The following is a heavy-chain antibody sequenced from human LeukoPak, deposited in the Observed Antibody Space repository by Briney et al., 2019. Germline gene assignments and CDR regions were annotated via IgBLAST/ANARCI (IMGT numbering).Heavy chain of an antibody. CDR1: GFTFSSHG. J-gene: IGHJ3*02. CDR2: ISYAGSDK. V-gene: IGHV3-30*18. CDR3: AKSSSSGWYLLGDAFDI. Sequence: GGSLRLSCAASGFTFSSHGIHWVRQAPGKGLEWVAVISYAGSDKYYADSVKGRFTISRDNSKNTLYLQMNSLRAEDTAVYYCAKSSSSGWYLLGDAFDIWGQGTLVTVSS. D-gene: IGHD6-19*01.